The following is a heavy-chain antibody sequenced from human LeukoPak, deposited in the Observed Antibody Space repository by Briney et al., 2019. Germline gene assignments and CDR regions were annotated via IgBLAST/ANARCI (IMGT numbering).Heavy chain of an antibody. V-gene: IGHV3-30*04. Sequence: GRSPRLSCAASGFTFSNYAMHWVRQAPGKGLEWVAIISYDGSNEYYGDSVKGRFTISRDNSKNTLYLQMNSLRAEDTAVYYCARGGPQYGGYVHYWGQGTLVTVSP. D-gene: IGHD4/OR15-4a*01. CDR1: GFTFSNYA. J-gene: IGHJ4*02. CDR2: ISYDGSNE. CDR3: ARGGPQYGGYVHY.